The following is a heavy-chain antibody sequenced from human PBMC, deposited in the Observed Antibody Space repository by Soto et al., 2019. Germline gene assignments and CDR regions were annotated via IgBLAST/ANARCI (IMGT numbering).Heavy chain of an antibody. CDR1: GGSISSSSYY. D-gene: IGHD6-19*01. CDR3: ARQSSGWYNWFDP. Sequence: PSETLSLTCSVSGGSISSSSYYWGWIRQPPGKGLEWIGSIYYSGSIYYNPSLKSRVTISVDTSKNQFSLKLSSVTAAETAVYYCARQSSGWYNWFDPWGQRTPVTVSS. V-gene: IGHV4-39*01. J-gene: IGHJ5*02. CDR2: IYYSGSI.